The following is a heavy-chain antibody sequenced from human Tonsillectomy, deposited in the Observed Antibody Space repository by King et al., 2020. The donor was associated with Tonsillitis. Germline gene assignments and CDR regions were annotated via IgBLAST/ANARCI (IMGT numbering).Heavy chain of an antibody. J-gene: IGHJ4*02. V-gene: IGHV4-38-2*01. D-gene: IGHD2-8*02. CDR3: ASGAGGKYYFDY. Sequence: QLQESGPGLVKPSETLSLTCAVSGYSISSGYYWGWIRQPPGKGLEWIGSIYHSGSTYYNPSLKSRVTMSVDTSKNQFSLKLSSVTAADTAVYYCASGAGGKYYFDYWGQGTLVTVSS. CDR2: IYHSGST. CDR1: GYSISSGYY.